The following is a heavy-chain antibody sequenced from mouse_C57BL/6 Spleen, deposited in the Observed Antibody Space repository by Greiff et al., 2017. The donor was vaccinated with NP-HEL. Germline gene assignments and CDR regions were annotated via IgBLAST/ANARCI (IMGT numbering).Heavy chain of an antibody. CDR2: ISSGGSYT. Sequence: EVKLEESGGDLVKPGGSLKLSCAASGFTFSSYGMSWVRQTPDKRLEWVATISSGGSYTYYPDSVKGRFTISRDNAKNTLYLQMSSLKSEDTAMYYCARRGTTVEWYFDVWGTGTTVTVSS. V-gene: IGHV5-6*02. CDR3: ARRGTTVEWYFDV. J-gene: IGHJ1*03. D-gene: IGHD1-1*01. CDR1: GFTFSSYG.